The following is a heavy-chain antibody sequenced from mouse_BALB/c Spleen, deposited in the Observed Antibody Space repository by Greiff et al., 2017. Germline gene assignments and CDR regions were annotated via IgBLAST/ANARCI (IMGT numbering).Heavy chain of an antibody. CDR1: GYTFSSYW. D-gene: IGHD1-2*01. CDR3: ARDGTTATGAMDY. Sequence: VKLQESGAELMKPGASVKISCKATGYTFSSYWIEWVKQRPGHGLEWIGEILPGSGSTNYNEKFKGKATFTADTSSNTAYMQLSSLTSEDSAVYYCARDGTTATGAMDYWGQGTSVTVSS. J-gene: IGHJ4*01. CDR2: ILPGSGST. V-gene: IGHV1-9*01.